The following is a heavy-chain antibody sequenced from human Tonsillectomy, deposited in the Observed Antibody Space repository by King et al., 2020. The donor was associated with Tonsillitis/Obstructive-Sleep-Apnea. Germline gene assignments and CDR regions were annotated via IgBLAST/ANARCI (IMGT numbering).Heavy chain of an antibody. D-gene: IGHD4-23*01. CDR1: GFTFSSYA. V-gene: IGHV3-30*04. CDR3: ARGGDYGGNFLFDY. CDR2: ISYDGSNK. J-gene: IGHJ4*02. Sequence: VQLVESGGGVVQPERSLRLSCAASGFTFSSYAMHWVRQAPGKGLEWVAVISYDGSNKYYTDSVKGRFTISRDNSKNTLYLQINSLRAEDTAVYYCARGGDYGGNFLFDYWGQGTLVTVSS.